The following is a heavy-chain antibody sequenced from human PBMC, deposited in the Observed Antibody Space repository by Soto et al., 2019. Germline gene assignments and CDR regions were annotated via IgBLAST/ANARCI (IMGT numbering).Heavy chain of an antibody. CDR2: ISYDGSNK. D-gene: IGHD6-13*01. J-gene: IGHJ3*02. CDR3: ARDRYSSSWPDASDI. V-gene: IGHV3-30*03. Sequence: PGGSLRLSCAASGFTFSSYGMHWVRQAPGKGLEWVAVISYDGSNKYYADSVKGRFTISRDNSKNTLYLQMNSLRAEDTAVYYCARDRYSSSWPDASDIWGQGTMVTVSS. CDR1: GFTFSSYG.